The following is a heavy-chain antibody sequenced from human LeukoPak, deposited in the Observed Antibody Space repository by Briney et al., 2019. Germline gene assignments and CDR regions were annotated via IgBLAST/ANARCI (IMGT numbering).Heavy chain of an antibody. V-gene: IGHV3-49*03. CDR1: GFTFGDYA. D-gene: IGHD6-13*01. J-gene: IGHJ4*02. CDR2: IRSKAYGGTT. Sequence: GGSLRLSCTASGFTFGDYAMSWLRQAPGKGLEWVGFIRSKAYGGTTEYAASVKGRFTISRDDSKSIAYLQMNSLKTEDTAVYYCTRATTSAAAAPFDYWGQGTLVTVSS. CDR3: TRATTSAAAAPFDY.